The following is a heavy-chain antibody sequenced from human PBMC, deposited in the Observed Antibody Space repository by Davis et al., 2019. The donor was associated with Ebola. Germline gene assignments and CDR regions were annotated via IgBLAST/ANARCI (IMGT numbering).Heavy chain of an antibody. D-gene: IGHD1-1*01. CDR3: ARAQFPTTSDH. V-gene: IGHV1-18*04. CDR1: GYTFTSYG. CDR2: INPHNGNT. Sequence: SVKVFCKASGYTFTSYGITWVRQAPGQGLEWMGWINPHNGNTNYAQNVQGRVTMTTDTSTSTAYMEVGSLRSDDTAVYYCARAQFPTTSDHWGQGTLVTVSS. J-gene: IGHJ4*02.